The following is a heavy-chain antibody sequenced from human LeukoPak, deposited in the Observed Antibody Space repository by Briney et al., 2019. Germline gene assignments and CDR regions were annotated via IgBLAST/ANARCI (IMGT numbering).Heavy chain of an antibody. Sequence: GGSLRLSCEASGFTVSSNYMSWVRQAPGKGLEWVSVIYGGGSTYYADSVKGRFTISRDTSKNTLYLQMNSLRAEDTAVYYCAKAARGYFDYWGQGTLVTVSS. V-gene: IGHV3-53*01. CDR1: GFTVSSNY. J-gene: IGHJ4*02. CDR3: AKAARGYFDY. D-gene: IGHD3-10*01. CDR2: IYGGGST.